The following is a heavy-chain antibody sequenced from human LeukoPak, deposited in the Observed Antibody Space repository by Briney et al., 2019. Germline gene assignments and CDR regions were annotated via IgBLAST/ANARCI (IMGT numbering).Heavy chain of an antibody. Sequence: PGGSLRLSWPAPWLTFGSKFMTLVREAPGKGLEWVSVIYSGGSTYYADSVKGRFTISRDNSKNTLYLQMNSLRAEDTAVYYCARVLDYDILTGYLGGAFDIWGQGTMVTVSS. CDR1: WLTFGSKF. CDR3: ARVLDYDILTGYLGGAFDI. J-gene: IGHJ3*02. D-gene: IGHD3-9*01. CDR2: IYSGGST. V-gene: IGHV3-53*01.